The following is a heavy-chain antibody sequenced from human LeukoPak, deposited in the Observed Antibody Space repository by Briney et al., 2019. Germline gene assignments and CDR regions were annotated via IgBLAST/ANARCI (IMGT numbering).Heavy chain of an antibody. V-gene: IGHV1-46*01. CDR1: GYTFTSYY. CDR2: INPSGGST. CDR3: ARATNRDYDYVWGSYRYGDY. Sequence: ASVKVSCKASGYTFTSYYMHWVRQAPGQGLEWMGIINPSGGSTSYAQKFQGRVTMTRDMSTSTAYMELRSLRSDDTAVYYCARATNRDYDYVWGSYRYGDYWGQGTLVTVSS. J-gene: IGHJ4*02. D-gene: IGHD3-16*02.